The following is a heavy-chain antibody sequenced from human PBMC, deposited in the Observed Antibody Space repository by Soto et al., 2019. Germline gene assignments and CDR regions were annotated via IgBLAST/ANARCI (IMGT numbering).Heavy chain of an antibody. CDR1: GGPFRSYA. J-gene: IGHJ4*02. V-gene: IGHV1-69*13. D-gene: IGHD5-12*01. CDR3: ARGIVATMGTHFDY. CDR2: ISPILGTA. Sequence: GASVKVSCKASGGPFRSYAISWVRQAPGQGLEWMGGISPILGTANYAQKFQGRGPMTAEESTSTAYMELRSLRSDDTAVYYCARGIVATMGTHFDYWGQGTLVTVSS.